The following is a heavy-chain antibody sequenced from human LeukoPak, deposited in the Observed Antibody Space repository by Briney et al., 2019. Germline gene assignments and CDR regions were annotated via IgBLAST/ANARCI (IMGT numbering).Heavy chain of an antibody. Sequence: GGSLRLSCAASGLTFSSYAMSWVRQAPGKGLEWVSGISGSGDNTYYADSVKGRFTISRDNSKNTLYVQVNSLGTEDTAAYYCAKGSYYDSSGSFYFDYWGQGTLVTVSS. CDR3: AKGSYYDSSGSFYFDY. CDR2: ISGSGDNT. J-gene: IGHJ4*02. D-gene: IGHD3-22*01. V-gene: IGHV3-23*01. CDR1: GLTFSSYA.